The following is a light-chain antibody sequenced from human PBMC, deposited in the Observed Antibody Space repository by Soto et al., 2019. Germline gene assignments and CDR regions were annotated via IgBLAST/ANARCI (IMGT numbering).Light chain of an antibody. Sequence: EIVLTQSPATLSLSPLERATLSCSASQSVSSYLAWYQQKPGQAPRLLIYDASNRATGIPARFSGSGSGTDFTLTISSLEPEDFAVYYCQQRSNWPPWTFGQGTKVDIK. V-gene: IGKV3-11*01. J-gene: IGKJ1*01. CDR1: QSVSSY. CDR3: QQRSNWPPWT. CDR2: DAS.